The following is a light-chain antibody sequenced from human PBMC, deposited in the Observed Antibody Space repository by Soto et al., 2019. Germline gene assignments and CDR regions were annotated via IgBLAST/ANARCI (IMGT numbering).Light chain of an antibody. Sequence: QFALTQPPSASGTPGQRVTISCSGSSSNIGSNYVYWYQQLPGTAPKLLIYRNNQRPSGVPDRFSGSKSGTSASLAISGLRSEDEADYYCAAWDDSLSGYVFGTGTKATVL. V-gene: IGLV1-47*01. CDR1: SSNIGSNY. J-gene: IGLJ1*01. CDR3: AAWDDSLSGYV. CDR2: RNN.